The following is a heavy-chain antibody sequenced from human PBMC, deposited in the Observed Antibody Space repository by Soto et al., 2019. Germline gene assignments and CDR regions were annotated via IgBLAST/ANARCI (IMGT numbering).Heavy chain of an antibody. CDR3: ARAPNVAVAGPFYFDY. D-gene: IGHD6-19*01. CDR2: INPSGGST. J-gene: IGHJ4*02. V-gene: IGHV1-46*01. Sequence: ASVKVSCKASGYTFTSYYMHWVRQAPGQGLEWMGIINPSGGSTSYAQKFQGRVTMTRDTSTSTVYMELSSLRSEDTAVYYCARAPNVAVAGPFYFDYWGQGTLVTVS. CDR1: GYTFTSYY.